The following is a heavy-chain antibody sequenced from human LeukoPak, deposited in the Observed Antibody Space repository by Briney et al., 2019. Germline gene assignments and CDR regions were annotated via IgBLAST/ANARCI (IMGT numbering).Heavy chain of an antibody. Sequence: PSETLSLTCTVSGGSISSSSYYWGWIRQPPGKGLEWIGSIYYSGSTYYNPSLKSRVTISVDTSKNQFSLKLSSVTAADTAVYCCASHVGAGHFDYWGQGTLVTVSS. CDR3: ASHVGAGHFDY. V-gene: IGHV4-39*01. CDR1: GGSISSSSYY. CDR2: IYYSGST. J-gene: IGHJ4*02. D-gene: IGHD1-26*01.